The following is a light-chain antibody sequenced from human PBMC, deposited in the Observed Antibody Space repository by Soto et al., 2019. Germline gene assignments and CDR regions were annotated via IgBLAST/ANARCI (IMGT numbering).Light chain of an antibody. CDR2: EAS. CDR3: SLYTSENTYV. J-gene: IGLJ1*01. CDR1: STDFVSYNR. Sequence: QSALTQPPSVSGSPGQSVTISCTGTSTDFVSYNRVSWYQQPPCTAPKLIIYEASNRPSWVPDRFSGSKSGNTASLTISGLQAADEADYYCSLYTSENTYVFGTGTKVTVL. V-gene: IGLV2-18*01.